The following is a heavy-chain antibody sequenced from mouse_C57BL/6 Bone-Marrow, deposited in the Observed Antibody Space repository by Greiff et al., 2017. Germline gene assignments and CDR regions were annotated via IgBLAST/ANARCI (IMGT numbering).Heavy chain of an antibody. V-gene: IGHV14-4*01. J-gene: IGHJ1*03. Sequence: VQLQQSGAELVRPGASVKLSCTASGFNIKDDYMHWVKPRPEQGLEWIGWIDPENGDTEYASKFQGKATITADTSSNTAYLQLSSLTSEDTAVYYCTTYGSSLWYFDVWGTGTTVTVSS. CDR1: GFNIKDDY. D-gene: IGHD1-1*01. CDR3: TTYGSSLWYFDV. CDR2: IDPENGDT.